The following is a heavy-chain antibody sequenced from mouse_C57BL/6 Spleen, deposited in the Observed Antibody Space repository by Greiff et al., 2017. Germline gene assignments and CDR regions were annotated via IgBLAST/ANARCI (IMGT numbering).Heavy chain of an antibody. J-gene: IGHJ3*01. V-gene: IGHV1-55*01. Sequence: VQLQQPGAELVKPGASVKMSCKASGYTFTSYWMTWVKQRPGQGLEWIGDIYPGGGGTNYNENFKGKATLTVDKSSSTVYMQLSSLTSEDSAVYYCARQDYAWFAYWGQGTLVTVSA. D-gene: IGHD2-4*01. CDR3: ARQDYAWFAY. CDR1: GYTFTSYW. CDR2: IYPGGGGT.